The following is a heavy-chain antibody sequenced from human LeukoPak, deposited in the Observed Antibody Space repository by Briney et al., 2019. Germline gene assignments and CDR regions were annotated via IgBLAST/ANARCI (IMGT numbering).Heavy chain of an antibody. Sequence: SETLSLTCTVSGCSISSHYWSWIRQPPGKGLEWIGYIYYRGSTNYNPSLKSRVTIAVDTSKNQFSLKLSSVTAADTAVYYCARRQYHLLYMDVWGKGTTVTVSS. J-gene: IGHJ6*03. CDR3: ARRQYHLLYMDV. CDR1: GCSISSHY. CDR2: IYYRGST. V-gene: IGHV4-59*11. D-gene: IGHD2-2*01.